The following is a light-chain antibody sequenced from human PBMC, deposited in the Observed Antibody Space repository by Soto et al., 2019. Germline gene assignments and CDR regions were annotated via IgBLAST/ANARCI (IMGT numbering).Light chain of an antibody. CDR2: EVS. CDR3: SSYAGSNSYV. V-gene: IGLV2-8*01. CDR1: SSDVGGYNY. Sequence: QSALTQPPSASGSPAQSVTISSTGTSSDVGGYNYVSWYQQHPGKAPKLMIYEVSKRPSGVPDRFSGSKSGNTASLTVSGLLAEDEADYYCSSYAGSNSYVFGTGTKVTVL. J-gene: IGLJ1*01.